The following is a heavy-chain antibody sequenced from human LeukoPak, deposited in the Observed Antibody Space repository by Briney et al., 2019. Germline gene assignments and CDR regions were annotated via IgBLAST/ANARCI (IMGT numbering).Heavy chain of an antibody. CDR3: ARDSNWGSDY. D-gene: IGHD7-27*01. CDR1: GFTFSSYE. CDR2: ISSSGSTM. J-gene: IGHJ4*02. V-gene: IGHV3-48*03. Sequence: GGSLRLSCAASGFTFSSYEMNWVRQAPGKGLEWVSYISSSGSTMYYADSVKVRFTISRDKAKNSLYLQMNSLRAEDTAVYYCARDSNWGSDYWGQGTLVTVSS.